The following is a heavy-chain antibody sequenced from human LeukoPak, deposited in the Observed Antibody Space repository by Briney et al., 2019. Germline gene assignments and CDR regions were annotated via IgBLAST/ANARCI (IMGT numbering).Heavy chain of an antibody. CDR3: ASQTTVVSFYYYYGMDV. CDR2: ISGSGGST. V-gene: IGHV3-23*01. D-gene: IGHD4-23*01. CDR1: GFTFSSYA. Sequence: GGSLRLSCAASGFTFSSYAMSWVRQAPGKGLEWVSAISGSGGSTYYADSVKGRFTISRDNSKNTLYLQMNSLRAEDTAVYYCASQTTVVSFYYYYGMDVWGQGTTVTVSS. J-gene: IGHJ6*02.